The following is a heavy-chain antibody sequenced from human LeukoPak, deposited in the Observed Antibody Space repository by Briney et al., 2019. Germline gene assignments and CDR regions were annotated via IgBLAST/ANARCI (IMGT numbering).Heavy chain of an antibody. Sequence: SETLSLTCAVSGGSIKSNNWWSWVRQPPGKGLEWIGEIYHSGSTNYNPSLESRVTVSVDKSKNQFSLDLSSVTAADTAVYYCARELINYYDSSGPSGYWGQGTLVTVSS. CDR1: GGSIKSNNW. CDR2: IYHSGST. D-gene: IGHD3-22*01. CDR3: ARELINYYDSSGPSGY. V-gene: IGHV4-4*02. J-gene: IGHJ4*02.